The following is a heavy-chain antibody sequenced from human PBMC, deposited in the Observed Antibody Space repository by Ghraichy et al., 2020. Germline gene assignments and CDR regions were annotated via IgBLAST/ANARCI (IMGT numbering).Heavy chain of an antibody. V-gene: IGHV4-38-2*01. J-gene: IGHJ4*02. CDR3: ARSVNRYSHNFDY. CDR1: GYSIRSGYF. Sequence: SQTLSLTCAVSGYSIRSGYFWGWLRQPPGKGLEWIGTIYHGGNTYYNPSLMSRVTTSVDTSKNQFSLRLSSVTAADTAMYYCARSVNRYSHNFDYWGQGTLVTVSS. D-gene: IGHD5-12*01. CDR2: IYHGGNT.